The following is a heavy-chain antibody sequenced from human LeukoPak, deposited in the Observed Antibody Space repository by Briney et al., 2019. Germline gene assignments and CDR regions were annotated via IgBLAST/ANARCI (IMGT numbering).Heavy chain of an antibody. Sequence: PGGSLRLSCAVSGFTASTHHMAWVRQAPGKGLEWVSVRQPGNVSYYADSVTGRFTTSTDSSKNTLFPQMRDLRAEDTALYYCARERDYDTYFDYWGQGTLVIVSS. D-gene: IGHD3-22*01. V-gene: IGHV3-53*01. CDR1: GFTASTHH. J-gene: IGHJ4*02. CDR3: ARERDYDTYFDY. CDR2: RQPGNVS.